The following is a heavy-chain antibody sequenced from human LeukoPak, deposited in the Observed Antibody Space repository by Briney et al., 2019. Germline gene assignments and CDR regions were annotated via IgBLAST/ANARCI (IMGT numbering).Heavy chain of an antibody. CDR2: ISGSGGST. CDR3: AKCRSESIAAAGNY. J-gene: IGHJ4*02. D-gene: IGHD6-13*01. CDR1: GFTFSSYA. Sequence: GGSLRLSCAASGFTFSSYAMSWARQAPGKGLEWVSAISGSGGSTYYADSVKGRFTISRDNSKNTLYLQMNSLRAEDTAVYYCAKCRSESIAAAGNYWGQGTLVIVSS. V-gene: IGHV3-23*01.